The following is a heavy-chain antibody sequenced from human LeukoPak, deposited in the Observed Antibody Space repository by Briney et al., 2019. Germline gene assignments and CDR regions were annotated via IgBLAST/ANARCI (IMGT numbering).Heavy chain of an antibody. J-gene: IGHJ4*02. D-gene: IGHD6-13*01. CDR1: GGSINSDNW. V-gene: IGHV4-4*02. CDR3: ARVAAIGSDY. CDR2: IYHSGST. Sequence: PSGTLSLTCAVSGGSINSDNWWSWVRQSPGRGLEWIGEIYHSGSTNYNPSLKSRITISVDKSKNQFFLNLNSVTAADTAVYYCARVAAIGSDYWGQGILVTVSS.